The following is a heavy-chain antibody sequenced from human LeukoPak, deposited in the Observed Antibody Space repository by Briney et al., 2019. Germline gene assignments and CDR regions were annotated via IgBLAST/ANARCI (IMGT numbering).Heavy chain of an antibody. CDR3: ARVASHCYYCGMDV. J-gene: IGHJ6*02. V-gene: IGHV1-2*02. D-gene: IGHD2-2*01. Sequence: ASVKVSCKASGYTFTGYYMHWVRQAPGQGLEWMGWINPNSGGTNYAQKFQGRVTMTRDTSSSTADMELSRLRSDDTAVYYCARVASHCYYCGMDVWGQGTTVTVSS. CDR1: GYTFTGYY. CDR2: INPNSGGT.